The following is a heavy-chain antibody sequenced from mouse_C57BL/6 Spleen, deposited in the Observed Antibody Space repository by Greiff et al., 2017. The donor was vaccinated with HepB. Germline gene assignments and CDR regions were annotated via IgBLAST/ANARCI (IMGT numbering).Heavy chain of an antibody. CDR2: ISSGGSYT. V-gene: IGHV5-6*01. Sequence: EVKLMESGGDLVKPGGSLKLSCAASGFTFSSYGMSWVRQTPDKRLEWVATISSGGSYTYYPDSVKGRFTISRDNAKNTLYLQMSSLKSEDTAMYYCARQYFYYFDYWGQGTTLTVSS. CDR1: GFTFSSYG. J-gene: IGHJ2*01. CDR3: ARQYFYYFDY.